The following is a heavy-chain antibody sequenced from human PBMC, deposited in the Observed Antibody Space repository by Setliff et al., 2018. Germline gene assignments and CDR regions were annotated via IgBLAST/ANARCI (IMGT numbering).Heavy chain of an antibody. Sequence: ASVKVSCKASGYTFTNYPIHWVRQAPGQRLEWMGWINRGTCDTQYSRKFQGRVTITRDTAASTAYMDLSRLEYEDTAVYYCARDDDDFYSGYPYMDVWGKGTTVTVSS. J-gene: IGHJ6*03. D-gene: IGHD3-3*01. CDR3: ARDDDDFYSGYPYMDV. CDR1: GYTFTNYP. CDR2: INRGTCDT. V-gene: IGHV1-3*01.